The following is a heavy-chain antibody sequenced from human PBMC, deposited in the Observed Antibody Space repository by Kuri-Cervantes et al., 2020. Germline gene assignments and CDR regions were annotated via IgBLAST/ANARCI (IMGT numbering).Heavy chain of an antibody. CDR3: ARGPYGDYSRYFDL. D-gene: IGHD4-17*01. V-gene: IGHV1-2*04. CDR2: INPNSGGT. CDR1: GYTFTSYH. Sequence: ASVKVSCKASGYTFTSYHVNWVRQAPGQGLEWMGWINPNSGGTNYAQKFQGWVTMTRDTSISTAYMELSRLRSDDTAVYYCARGPYGDYSRYFDLWGRGTLVTVSS. J-gene: IGHJ2*01.